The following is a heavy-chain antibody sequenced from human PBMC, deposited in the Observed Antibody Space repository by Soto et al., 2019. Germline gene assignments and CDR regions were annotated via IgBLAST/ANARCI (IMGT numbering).Heavy chain of an antibody. CDR2: INPNSGGT. D-gene: IGHD6-13*01. J-gene: IGHJ6*02. CDR3: ARFGSSWYKYYYYGMDV. V-gene: IGHV1-2*02. CDR1: GYTFTGYY. Sequence: ASVKVSCKASGYTFTGYYMHWVRQAPGQGLEWMGWINPNSGGTNYAQKFQGRVTMTRDTSISTAYMELSRLRSEDTAVYYCARFGSSWYKYYYYGMDVWGQGTTVTVSS.